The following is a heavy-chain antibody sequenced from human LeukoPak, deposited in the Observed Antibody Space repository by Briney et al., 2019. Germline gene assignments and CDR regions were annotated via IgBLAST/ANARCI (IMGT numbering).Heavy chain of an antibody. Sequence: ASVKVSCKASGYTFIDYYMHWVRQAPGQGLDWMGWINPISGGTNYAQKFQGRVTMTRDTSINIAYMELSRLTSDDMAVYYCETRDVVTAERVDWGQGTLVTVSS. CDR3: ETRDVVTAERVD. J-gene: IGHJ4*02. D-gene: IGHD2-21*02. V-gene: IGHV1-2*02. CDR2: INPISGGT. CDR1: GYTFIDYY.